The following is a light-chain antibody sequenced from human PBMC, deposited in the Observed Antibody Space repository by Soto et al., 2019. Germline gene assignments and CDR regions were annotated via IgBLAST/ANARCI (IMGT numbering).Light chain of an antibody. CDR1: QSISSN. V-gene: IGKV3-15*01. CDR2: RTS. J-gene: IGKJ4*01. Sequence: IGMTQYPATLSVSPGERATLCCRASQSISSNLAWYQQKPGQAPRLLMFRTSSRATGFPARFSGSGSGTEFNLTISSLQSEDFGVYYCQQYNNWPRATFGGGTKVDNK. CDR3: QQYNNWPRAT.